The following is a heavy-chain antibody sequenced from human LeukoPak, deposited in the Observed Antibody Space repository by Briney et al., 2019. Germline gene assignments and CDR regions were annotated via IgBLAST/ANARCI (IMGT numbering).Heavy chain of an antibody. CDR3: ARDGSGSGSYYSFDY. CDR1: GGTFSSYA. V-gene: IGHV1-69*13. J-gene: IGHJ4*02. D-gene: IGHD3-10*01. CDR2: IIPIFGTA. Sequence: SVKVSCKASGGTFSSYAISWVRQAPGQGLEWMGGIIPIFGTANYAQKFQGRVTITADESTSTAYMELSSLRSEDTAVYYCARDGSGSGSYYSFDYWGQGTLVTVSS.